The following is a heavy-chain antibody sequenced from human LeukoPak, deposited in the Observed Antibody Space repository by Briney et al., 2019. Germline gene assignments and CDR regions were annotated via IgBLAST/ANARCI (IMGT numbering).Heavy chain of an antibody. D-gene: IGHD1-26*01. J-gene: IGHJ4*02. Sequence: NPSQTLSLTCTVSGGSISSGGYYWSWILQPPGKGLEWIGFIYDGGSTSYNSSLKSRVAISVDRSKNQFSLTLSSVTAADTAIYYCARDSPKRYGGSSFDYWGQGTLVTVSS. CDR3: ARDSPKRYGGSSFDY. V-gene: IGHV4-30-2*01. CDR2: IYDGGST. CDR1: GGSISSGGYY.